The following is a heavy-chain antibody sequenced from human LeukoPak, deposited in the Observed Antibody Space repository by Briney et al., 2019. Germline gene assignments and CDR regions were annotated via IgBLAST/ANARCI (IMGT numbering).Heavy chain of an antibody. J-gene: IGHJ4*02. V-gene: IGHV3-11*04. CDR2: ISSSGSTI. Sequence: GGSLRLSCAASGFTFSDYYMSWIRQAPGKGLEWVSYISSSGSTIYYADSVKGRFTISRDNAKNSLYLQMNSLRAEDTAVYYCARAPTLWFGELLPDYWGQGTLVTVSS. CDR1: GFTFSDYY. D-gene: IGHD3-10*01. CDR3: ARAPTLWFGELLPDY.